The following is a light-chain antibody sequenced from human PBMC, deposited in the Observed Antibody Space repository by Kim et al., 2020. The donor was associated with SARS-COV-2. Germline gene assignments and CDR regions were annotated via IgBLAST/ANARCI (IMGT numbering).Light chain of an antibody. V-gene: IGLV2-11*01. J-gene: IGLJ1*01. CDR3: CSYAGSSTFNV. CDR2: DFT. CDR1: SSDVGAYNY. Sequence: QSALTQPRSLSGSPGQSVTVSCTGTSSDVGAYNYVSWYQQHPGKDPKLILYDFTQRPSGVPDRFSGSKSGNTASLTISGLQAEDEADYFCCSYAGSSTFNVFGTGTKVTVL.